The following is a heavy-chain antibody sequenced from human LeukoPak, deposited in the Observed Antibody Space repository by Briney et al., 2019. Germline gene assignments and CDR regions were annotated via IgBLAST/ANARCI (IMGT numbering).Heavy chain of an antibody. CDR3: ARGTYGSGSYYISGAFDI. Sequence: SETLSLTCTVSGGSISSYYWSWIRQPPGEGLEWIGYIYYSGSTKYNPSLKSRVTISVDTSKNQFSLKLSSVTAADTAVYYCARGTYGSGSYYISGAFDIWGQGTMVTVSS. D-gene: IGHD3-10*01. J-gene: IGHJ3*02. V-gene: IGHV4-59*01. CDR2: IYYSGST. CDR1: GGSISSYY.